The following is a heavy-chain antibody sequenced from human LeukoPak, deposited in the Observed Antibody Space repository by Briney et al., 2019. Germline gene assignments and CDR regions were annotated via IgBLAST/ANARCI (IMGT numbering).Heavy chain of an antibody. CDR1: GGSFSGYY. CDR2: INHSGST. V-gene: IGHV4-34*01. D-gene: IGHD6-13*01. J-gene: IGHJ3*02. Sequence: SETLSLTCAVYGGSFSGYYWSWIRQPAGKGLEWIGEINHSGSTNYNPSLKSRVTISVDTSKNQFSLKLSSVTAADTAVYYCARANQQLDAFDIWGQGTMVTVSS. CDR3: ARANQQLDAFDI.